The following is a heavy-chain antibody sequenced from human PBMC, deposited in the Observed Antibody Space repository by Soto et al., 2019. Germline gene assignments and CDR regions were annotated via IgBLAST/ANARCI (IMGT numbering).Heavy chain of an antibody. J-gene: IGHJ5*01. CDR2: ISATGGGT. V-gene: IGHV3-23*01. D-gene: IGHD3-16*01. Sequence: LRLSCAASGFKFSSYAMSWVRQAPGKGLEWVSLISATGGGTYYADSVKGRFTISRDNSDNTLYLQVHSLRAEDTAVYYCAKDRRAGGNSAFYFDFWGQGAQVTVSS. CDR3: AKDRRAGGNSAFYFDF. CDR1: GFKFSSYA.